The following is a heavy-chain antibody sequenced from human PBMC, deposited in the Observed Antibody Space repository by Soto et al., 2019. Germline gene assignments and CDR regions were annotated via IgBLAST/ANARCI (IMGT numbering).Heavy chain of an antibody. CDR1: GYTFTSYG. V-gene: IGHV1-18*04. CDR3: ARVLWFGLQYYYGMDV. CDR2: ISAYNGNT. J-gene: IGHJ6*02. Sequence: SVKVSCKASGYTFTSYGISWVRQAPGQGLEWMGWISAYNGNTNYAQKLQGRVTMTTDTSTSTAYMELRSLRSDDTAVYYCARVLWFGLQYYYGMDVWGQGTTVTV. D-gene: IGHD3-10*01.